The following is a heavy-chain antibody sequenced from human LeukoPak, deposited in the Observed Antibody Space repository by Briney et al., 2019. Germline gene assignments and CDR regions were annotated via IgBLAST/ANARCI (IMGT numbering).Heavy chain of an antibody. CDR3: ARDIDYDSSGSPDY. CDR2: IIPIFGTA. Sequence: ASVKVSCKASGGTFSSYAISWVRQAPGQGLEWMGGIIPIFGTANYAQKFQGRVTMTTDTSTSTVYMELSSLRSEDTAVYYCARDIDYDSSGSPDYWGQGTLVTVSS. V-gene: IGHV1-69*05. J-gene: IGHJ4*02. CDR1: GGTFSSYA. D-gene: IGHD3-22*01.